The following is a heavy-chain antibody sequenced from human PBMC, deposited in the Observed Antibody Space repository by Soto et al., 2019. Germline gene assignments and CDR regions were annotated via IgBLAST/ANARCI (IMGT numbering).Heavy chain of an antibody. V-gene: IGHV1-69*12. Sequence: QVQLVQSGAEVKKPGSSVKVSCKASGGSLTNYGVSWVRQAPGQGLEWMGGIIPVFGTANYAQKFQGRVTIAVDESKSTVFMDVRSLRSEDTAVYYCARGDATKLGVTNYDGMDVWGQGTTVTVSS. CDR1: GGSLTNYG. D-gene: IGHD3-10*01. J-gene: IGHJ6*02. CDR2: IIPVFGTA. CDR3: ARGDATKLGVTNYDGMDV.